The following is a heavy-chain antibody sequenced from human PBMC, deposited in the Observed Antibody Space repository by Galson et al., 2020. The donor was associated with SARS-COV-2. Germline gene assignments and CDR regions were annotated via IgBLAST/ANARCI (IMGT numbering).Heavy chain of an antibody. J-gene: IGHJ4*02. CDR1: GFTFSSYA. V-gene: IGHV3-23*01. D-gene: IGHD5-12*01. CDR3: ATPRGYSGYDWGCFDY. CDR2: ISGSGGST. Sequence: GGSLRLSCAASGFTFSSYAMSWVRQAPGKGLEWVSAISGSGGSTYYADSVKGRFTISRDNSKNTLYLQMNSLRAEDTAVYYCATPRGYSGYDWGCFDYWGQGTLVTVSS.